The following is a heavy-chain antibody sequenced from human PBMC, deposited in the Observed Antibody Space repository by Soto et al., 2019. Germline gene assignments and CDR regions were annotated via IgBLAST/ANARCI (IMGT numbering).Heavy chain of an antibody. V-gene: IGHV1-69*06. Sequence: SVKVSCKASGYTFTSYDINWVRQATGQGLEWMGGIIPIFGTANYAQKFQGRVTITADKSTSTAYMELSSLRSEDTAVYYCAREVGAYYYGSGSYPLDYWGQGTLVTVSS. CDR1: GYTFTSYD. J-gene: IGHJ4*02. CDR2: IIPIFGTA. CDR3: AREVGAYYYGSGSYPLDY. D-gene: IGHD3-10*01.